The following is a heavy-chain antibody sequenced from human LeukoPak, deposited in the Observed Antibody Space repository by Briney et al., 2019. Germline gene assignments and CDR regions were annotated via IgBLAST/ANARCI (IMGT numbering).Heavy chain of an antibody. CDR2: INHSGST. J-gene: IGHJ5*02. CDR1: GGSFSGYY. D-gene: IGHD3-10*01. V-gene: IGHV4-34*01. Sequence: SETLSLTCAVYGGSFSGYYWSWIRQPPGKGLEWIGEINHSGSTNYNPSLKSRVTISVDTSKNQFSLKLSSVTAADTAVYYCARGPAMVRGSGQLSWGQGTLVTVSS. CDR3: ARGPAMVRGSGQLS.